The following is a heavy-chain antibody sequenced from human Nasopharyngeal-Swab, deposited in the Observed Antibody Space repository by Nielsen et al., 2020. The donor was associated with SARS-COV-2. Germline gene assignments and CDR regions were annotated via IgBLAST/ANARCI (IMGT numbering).Heavy chain of an antibody. V-gene: IGHV4-39*01. CDR3: ATLSSSWYEYYFDY. CDR1: AGSISSSTYY. Sequence: SETLSLTCTVSAGSISSSTYYWAWIRQPPGKGLEWIGSIYYGGSTYYNPSLKSRVTLSVDTSKNQFSLKLSSVTAADTAVYYCATLSSSWYEYYFDYWGQGTLVTVSS. CDR2: IYYGGST. J-gene: IGHJ4*02. D-gene: IGHD6-13*01.